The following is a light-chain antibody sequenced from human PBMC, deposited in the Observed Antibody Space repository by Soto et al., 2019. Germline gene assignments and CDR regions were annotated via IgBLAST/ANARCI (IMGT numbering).Light chain of an antibody. V-gene: IGKV3-11*01. J-gene: IGKJ4*01. CDR1: QSVGSY. CDR2: DAS. Sequence: IEMTQSPATLSLSPGEKATLSCRASQSVGSYLAWYQQKPGQAPRLLIFDASNRATGIPARFSGSGSGTDFTLTISSLEPEDFAVYYCQQRSNWHLTFGGGTKVEIK. CDR3: QQRSNWHLT.